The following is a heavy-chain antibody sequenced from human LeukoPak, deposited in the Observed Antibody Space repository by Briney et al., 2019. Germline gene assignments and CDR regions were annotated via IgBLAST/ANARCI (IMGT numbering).Heavy chain of an antibody. CDR1: AGSISSSSYN. J-gene: IGHJ4*02. CDR3: ARWAAVHQFDY. Sequence: SETLSLTCTVSAGSISSSSYNWGWIRQPPGKGLEWIGSTYYSGSTYYNPSLKSRVTISVDTSKNQFSLKLSSVTAADTAVYYCARWAAVHQFDYWGQGTLVTVSS. CDR2: TYYSGST. V-gene: IGHV4-39*01. D-gene: IGHD3-10*01.